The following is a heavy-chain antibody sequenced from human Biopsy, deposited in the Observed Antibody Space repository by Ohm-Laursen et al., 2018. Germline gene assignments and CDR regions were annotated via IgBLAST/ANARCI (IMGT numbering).Heavy chain of an antibody. D-gene: IGHD4-17*01. CDR2: INQSGST. V-gene: IGHV4-34*08. CDR1: GRTFRDYR. CDR3: GNEVYGRDY. J-gene: IGHJ4*02. Sequence: GTLSLTCVVFGRTFRDYRWTWIRQPPGKGLEWIGQINQSGSTNYNPSLKSRVTISADASKYEFSLRLTSVTAADTAVYFCGNEVYGRDYWGLGARVTVSS.